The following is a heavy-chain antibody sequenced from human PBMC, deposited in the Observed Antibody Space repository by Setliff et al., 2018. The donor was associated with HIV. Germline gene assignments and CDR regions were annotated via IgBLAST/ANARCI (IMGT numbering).Heavy chain of an antibody. J-gene: IGHJ4*02. V-gene: IGHV3-33*08. Sequence: GGSLRLSCAASGFTFSGFGMHWVRQAPSKGLEWVAGIWFDGSEKNYTDSVKGRFTISRDNSKNTLYLQMSSLRVEDTALYYCARAPGRFVYNSYFFDYWGQGTLVTVSS. CDR3: ARAPGRFVYNSYFFDY. CDR2: IWFDGSEK. CDR1: GFTFSGFG. D-gene: IGHD3-3*01.